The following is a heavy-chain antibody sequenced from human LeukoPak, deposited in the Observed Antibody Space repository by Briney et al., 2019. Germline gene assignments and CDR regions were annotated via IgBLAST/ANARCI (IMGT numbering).Heavy chain of an antibody. J-gene: IGHJ6*02. CDR3: ARDRIAAAGDYYYYGMDV. CDR2: ISYDGSNK. V-gene: IGHV3-30-3*01. Sequence: GGSLRLSCAASGFTFSSYAMHWVRQAPGKGLEWVAVISYDGSNKYYADSVKGRFTISRDNSKNTLYLQMNSLRAEDTAVYYCARDRIAAAGDYYYYGMDVWGQGTTVTVSS. D-gene: IGHD6-13*01. CDR1: GFTFSSYA.